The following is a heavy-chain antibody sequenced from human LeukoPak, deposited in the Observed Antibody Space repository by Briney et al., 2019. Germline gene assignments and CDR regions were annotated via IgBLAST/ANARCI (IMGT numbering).Heavy chain of an antibody. CDR1: GGSISSGGYY. Sequence: SQTLSLTCTVSGGSISSGGYYWSWIRQHPGKGLEWIGYIYYSGSTYYNPPLKSRVTISVDTSKNQFSLKLSSVTAADTAVYYCAMRALYSYTYYFDYWGQGTLVTVSS. J-gene: IGHJ4*02. CDR2: IYYSGST. CDR3: AMRALYSYTYYFDY. D-gene: IGHD5-18*01. V-gene: IGHV4-31*03.